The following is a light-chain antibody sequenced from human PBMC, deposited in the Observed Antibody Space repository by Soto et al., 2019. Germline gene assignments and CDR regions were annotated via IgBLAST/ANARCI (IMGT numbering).Light chain of an antibody. CDR3: QQYSSYSAWT. CDR1: QNIRNY. Sequence: DIQMTQSPSSLSASVGDRVAITCRASQNIRNYLNWHQQKPGKAPKLLIYDASSLQSGVPPRFSGSGSGTEFTLTIRSLQPDDIATYYCQQYSSYSAWTFGEGTKVDIK. CDR2: DAS. V-gene: IGKV1-5*01. J-gene: IGKJ1*01.